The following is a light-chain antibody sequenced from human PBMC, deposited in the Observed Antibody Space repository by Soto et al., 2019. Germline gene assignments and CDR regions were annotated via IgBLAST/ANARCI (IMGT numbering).Light chain of an antibody. CDR1: SSNIGSNT. V-gene: IGLV1-44*01. Sequence: QPVLTQPPSASGTPGQRVTISCSGGSSNIGSNTVNWYHQLPGTAPKLLIYNNNQRPSGVPDRFSGSTSGTSASLAVSGLLSEDEADYYCATWDDSLNGVVFGGGTKLTVL. J-gene: IGLJ2*01. CDR2: NNN. CDR3: ATWDDSLNGVV.